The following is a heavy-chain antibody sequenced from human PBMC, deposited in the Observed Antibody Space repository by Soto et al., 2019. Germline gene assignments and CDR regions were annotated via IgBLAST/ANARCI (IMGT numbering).Heavy chain of an antibody. V-gene: IGHV1-3*01. CDR3: ARPYYDILTGYPDGWFDP. CDR1: GSTFTSYA. Sequence: QDQLVQSGAEVKKPGASVKVSCKASGSTFTSYAMHSLRQAPGQSLDWMGWINAGNGNTKYSQKFQGRVTITRDTSASTAYMELSSLRSEDTAVYYCARPYYDILTGYPDGWFDPWGQGTLVTVSS. CDR2: INAGNGNT. J-gene: IGHJ5*02. D-gene: IGHD3-9*01.